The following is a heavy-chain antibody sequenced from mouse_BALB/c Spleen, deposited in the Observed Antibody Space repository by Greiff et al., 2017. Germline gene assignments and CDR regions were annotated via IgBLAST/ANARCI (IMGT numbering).Heavy chain of an antibody. J-gene: IGHJ4*01. D-gene: IGHD1-2*01. V-gene: IGHV5-4*02. CDR2: ISDGGSYT. CDR3: ARDYGYGAMDY. CDR1: GFTFSDYY. Sequence: EVQVVESGGGLVKPGGSLKLSCAASGFTFSDYYMYWVRQTPEKRLEWVATISDGGSYTYYPDSVKGRFTISIDNAKNNLYLQMSSLKSEDTAMYYCARDYGYGAMDYWGQGTSVTVSS.